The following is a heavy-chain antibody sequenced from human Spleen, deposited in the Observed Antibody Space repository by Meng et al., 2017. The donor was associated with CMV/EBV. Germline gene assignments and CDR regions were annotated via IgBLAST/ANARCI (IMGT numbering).Heavy chain of an antibody. D-gene: IGHD2-15*01. J-gene: IGHJ6*02. Sequence: SVKVSCKASGGTFRNYAISWVRQAPGQGLEWMGGIIPFFGTSNYAQKFQGRVSITTDESTRTAYMELSSLTSEDTAVYYCARGTGVVARYYYYYGMDVWGQGTTVTVSS. CDR3: ARGTGVVARYYYYYGMDV. CDR2: IIPFFGTS. CDR1: GGTFRNYA. V-gene: IGHV1-69*05.